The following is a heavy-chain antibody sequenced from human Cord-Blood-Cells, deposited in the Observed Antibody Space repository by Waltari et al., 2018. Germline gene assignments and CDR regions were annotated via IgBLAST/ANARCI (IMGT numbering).Heavy chain of an antibody. CDR2: ISSSSSYI. V-gene: IGHV3-21*01. J-gene: IGHJ4*02. CDR3: ARDSSSWAYFDY. D-gene: IGHD6-13*01. Sequence: EVQLVESGGGLVKPGGSLRLSCAASGFPFSSYSMNWVRQAPGKGLEGVSSISSSSSYIYYADSVKGRFTISRDNAKNSLYLQMNSLRAEDTAVYYCARDSSSWAYFDYWGQGTLVTVSS. CDR1: GFPFSSYS.